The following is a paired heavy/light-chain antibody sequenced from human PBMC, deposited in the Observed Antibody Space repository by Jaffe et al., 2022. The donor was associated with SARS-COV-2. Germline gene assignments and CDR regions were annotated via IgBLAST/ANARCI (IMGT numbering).Heavy chain of an antibody. V-gene: IGHV3-33*06. J-gene: IGHJ3*02. CDR3: AKTLGGGNPGDAFDI. D-gene: IGHD2-15*01. CDR1: GFTFRRHG. Sequence: QVHLVDSGGGVVQPGRSLRLSCAASGFTFRRHGMHWVRQAPDKGLEWVALIRSDGTSKFYADSVKGRFTISRDNSKNTVFLQMNSLRADDTAVYHCAKTLGGGNPGDAFDIWGRGTMVTVSS. CDR2: IRSDGTSK.
Light chain of an antibody. CDR1: YFNIGAGYD. CDR3: QSYDSSLSGWV. J-gene: IGLJ3*02. CDR2: GNS. Sequence: QSVLTQPPSVSGAPGQRVTISCTGSYFNIGAGYDVHWYQHLPGTTPKLLIFGNSNRPSGVPDRFSGSKSGISASLAISGLQAEDETDYYCQSYDSSLSGWVFGGGTKLIVL. V-gene: IGLV1-40*01.